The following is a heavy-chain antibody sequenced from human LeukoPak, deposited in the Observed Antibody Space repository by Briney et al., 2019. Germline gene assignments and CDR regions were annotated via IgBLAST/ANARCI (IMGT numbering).Heavy chain of an antibody. D-gene: IGHD3-16*02. CDR2: ISWNSGSI. Sequence: GGSLRLSCAASGFTFDDYAMHWVRQAPGKGLEWVSGISWNSGSIGYADSVKGRFTISRDNAKNSLYLQMNSLRAEDTALYYCAKDPLGRSYLPRYFDYWGQGTLVTVSS. CDR1: GFTFDDYA. J-gene: IGHJ4*02. CDR3: AKDPLGRSYLPRYFDY. V-gene: IGHV3-9*01.